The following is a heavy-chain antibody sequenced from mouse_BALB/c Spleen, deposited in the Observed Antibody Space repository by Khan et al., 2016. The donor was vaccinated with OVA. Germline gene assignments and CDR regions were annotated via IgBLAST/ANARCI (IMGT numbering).Heavy chain of an antibody. J-gene: IGHJ2*01. CDR2: ISSGGTYT. V-gene: IGHV5-6-4*02. Sequence: EVQLVESGGGLVRPGGSLKFSCAASGFSFNSNSMSWVRQSPEKRLEWVATISSGGTYTYYPDSVKGRFTISRDNSKNTLYLQMSSLKSEYTAMNYCPRHRGYYGHNPTFNYWGQGTTLTVSS. CDR1: GFSFNSNS. CDR3: PRHRGYYGHNPTFNY. D-gene: IGHD1-1*01.